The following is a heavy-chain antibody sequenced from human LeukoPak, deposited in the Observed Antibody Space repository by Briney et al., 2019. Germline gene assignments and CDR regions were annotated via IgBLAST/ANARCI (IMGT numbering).Heavy chain of an antibody. CDR3: AKQPQQLVQDYYYYYMDV. D-gene: IGHD6-13*01. CDR2: ISGSGGST. Sequence: GGSLRLSCAASGFTFSSYAMSWVRQAPGKGLEWVSAISGSGGSTYYADSVKGRFTISRDNSKNTLYLQMNSLRAEDTAVYYCAKQPQQLVQDYYYYYMDVWGKGTTVTVSS. J-gene: IGHJ6*03. V-gene: IGHV3-23*01. CDR1: GFTFSSYA.